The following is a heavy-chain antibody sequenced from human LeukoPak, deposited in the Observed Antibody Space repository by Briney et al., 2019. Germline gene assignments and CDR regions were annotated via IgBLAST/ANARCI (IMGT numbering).Heavy chain of an antibody. CDR1: GYTLTELS. V-gene: IGHV1-24*01. D-gene: IGHD5-18*01. J-gene: IGHJ4*02. CDR2: FDPEDDET. CDR3: ATAQLWLSPLFDY. Sequence: ASVKVSCKVSGYTLTELSMHWVRQAPRKGREWMGGFDPEDDETIYAQKFKGRVTMTEDTSTDTAYMELSSLRSEDTAVYYCATAQLWLSPLFDYWGQGTLVTVSS.